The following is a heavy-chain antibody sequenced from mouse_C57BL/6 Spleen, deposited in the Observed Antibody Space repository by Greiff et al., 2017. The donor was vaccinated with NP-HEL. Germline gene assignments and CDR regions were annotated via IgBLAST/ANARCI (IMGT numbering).Heavy chain of an antibody. CDR2: IYPGNSDT. D-gene: IGHD2-3*01. J-gene: IGHJ3*01. V-gene: IGHV1-5*01. CDR1: GYTFTSYW. CDR3: TREGLYDGYGGWFAY. Sequence: EVQLQQSGTVLARPGASVKMSCKTSGYTFTSYWMHWVKQRPGQGLEWIGAIYPGNSDTSYNQKFKGKAKLTAVTSASTAYMELSSLTNEDSAVYYCTREGLYDGYGGWFAYWGQGTLVTVSA.